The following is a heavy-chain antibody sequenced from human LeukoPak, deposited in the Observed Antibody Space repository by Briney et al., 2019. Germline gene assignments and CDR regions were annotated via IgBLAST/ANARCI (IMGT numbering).Heavy chain of an antibody. J-gene: IGHJ5*02. CDR2: INTNTGNP. Sequence: ASVKVSCKASGYTCTSYAMNWVRQAPGQGLEWMGWINTNTGNPTYAQGFPGRFVSSLDTSVSTAYLQISSLKAEDTAVYYCARDRSPFYSSGWSRFGWFDPWGQGTLVTVSS. CDR3: ARDRSPFYSSGWSRFGWFDP. V-gene: IGHV7-4-1*02. CDR1: GYTCTSYA. D-gene: IGHD6-19*01.